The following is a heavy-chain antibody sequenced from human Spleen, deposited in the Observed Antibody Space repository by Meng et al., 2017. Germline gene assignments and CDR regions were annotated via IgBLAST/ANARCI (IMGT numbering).Heavy chain of an antibody. CDR3: ALTAVGATFDY. J-gene: IGHJ4*02. D-gene: IGHD1-26*01. CDR2: ISGSGGTT. Sequence: EVQLLKSGGGLVQPGGSLRLSCAASGFTFSSYAMNWLRQAPGKGLEWVSAISGSGGTTYYADSVKGRFTISRDNAKSTLYLQMNSLRAEDTAVYYCALTAVGATFDYWGQGTLVTVSS. V-gene: IGHV3-23*01. CDR1: GFTFSSYA.